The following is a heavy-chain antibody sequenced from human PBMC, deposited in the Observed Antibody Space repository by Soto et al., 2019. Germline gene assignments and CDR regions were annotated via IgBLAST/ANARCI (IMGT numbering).Heavy chain of an antibody. J-gene: IGHJ4*02. Sequence: EVQLLESGGGLVQPGGSLRLSCAASGFTFSNYAMSWVRQAPGKGLEWVSAIGGSGGSIYYADSVKGRFTISRDNSRNTLYLLMNSLRAEDTAVYYCAKDKRGYCSSTSCYGVDYWGQGTLVTVSS. D-gene: IGHD2-2*01. V-gene: IGHV3-23*01. CDR2: IGGSGGSI. CDR3: AKDKRGYCSSTSCYGVDY. CDR1: GFTFSNYA.